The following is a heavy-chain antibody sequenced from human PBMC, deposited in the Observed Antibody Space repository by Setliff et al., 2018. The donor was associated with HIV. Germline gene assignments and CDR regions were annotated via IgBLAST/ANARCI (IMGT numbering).Heavy chain of an antibody. CDR1: GGTFSGHA. Sequence: ASVKVSCKAAGGTFSGHAINWVRQAPGQGLEWMGEIIPLFGTAHYAQRFQGRVTITADHSASTAYMELSRLKSADTAVYYCARAPAHEHATGWYSSSNRFDPWGQGTQVTVSS. CDR2: IIPLFGTA. J-gene: IGHJ5*02. D-gene: IGHD1-26*01. CDR3: ARAPAHEHATGWYSSSNRFDP. V-gene: IGHV1-69*13.